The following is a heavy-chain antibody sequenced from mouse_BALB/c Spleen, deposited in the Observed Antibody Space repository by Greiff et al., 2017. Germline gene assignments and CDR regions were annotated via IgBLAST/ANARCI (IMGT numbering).Heavy chain of an antibody. D-gene: IGHD1-1*01. V-gene: IGHV1S135*01. CDR3: ANYYGSPLAY. CDR2: IDPYNGGT. J-gene: IGHJ3*01. Sequence: VHVKQSGPELVKPGASVKVSCKASGYAFTSYNMYWVKQSHGKSLEWVGYIDPYNGGTSYNQKFKGKATLTVDKSSSTAYMHLNSLTSEDSAVYYCANYYGSPLAYWGQGTLVTVSA. CDR1: GYAFTSYN.